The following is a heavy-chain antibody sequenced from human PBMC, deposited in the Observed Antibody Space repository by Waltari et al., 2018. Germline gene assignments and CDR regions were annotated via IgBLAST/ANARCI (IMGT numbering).Heavy chain of an antibody. D-gene: IGHD3-16*01. V-gene: IGHV4-38-2*01. Sequence: QVQLQESGPGLVKPSETLSLTCAVSGYSISSGYYWGWIRQPPGKGLEWIGSIYHSGSTYYNPTLKSRVTISVDTSKNQFSLKLSSVTAADTAVYYCARGGGIDAFDIWGQGTMVTVSS. J-gene: IGHJ3*02. CDR2: IYHSGST. CDR1: GYSISSGYY. CDR3: ARGGGIDAFDI.